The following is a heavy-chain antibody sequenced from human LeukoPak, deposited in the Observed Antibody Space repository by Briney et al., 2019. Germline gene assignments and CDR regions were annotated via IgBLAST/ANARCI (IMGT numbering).Heavy chain of an antibody. CDR2: ISSSSSTI. CDR1: GFTFSGYS. V-gene: IGHV3-48*01. Sequence: PGGSLRLSCAASGFTFSGYSMNWVRQAPGKGLEWVSYISSSSSTIYYADSVKGRFTISRDNAKNSLYLQMNSLRAEDTAVYYCAGDSLVGYYYMDVWGKGTTVTVSS. D-gene: IGHD1-26*01. J-gene: IGHJ6*03. CDR3: AGDSLVGYYYMDV.